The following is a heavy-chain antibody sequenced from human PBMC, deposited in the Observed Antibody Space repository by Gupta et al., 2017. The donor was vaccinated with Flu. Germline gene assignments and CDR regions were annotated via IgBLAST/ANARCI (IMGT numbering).Heavy chain of an antibody. V-gene: IGHV3-23*01. J-gene: IGHJ6*02. CDR1: FSNFA. CDR2: IGGIGGGT. CDR3: AKSQMWLRDGLDI. D-gene: IGHD6-19*01. Sequence: FSNFAMAWVRQARGQGLVWVSTIGGIGGGTFYADSVRGRFTISRDNSKNTVYLHMKGLRDEDTAVYYCAKSQMWLRDGLDIWGQGTTVTVSS.